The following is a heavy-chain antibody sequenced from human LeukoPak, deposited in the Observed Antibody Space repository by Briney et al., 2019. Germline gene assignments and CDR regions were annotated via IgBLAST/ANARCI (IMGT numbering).Heavy chain of an antibody. V-gene: IGHV3-33*01. D-gene: IGHD4/OR15-4a*01. J-gene: IGHJ4*02. CDR1: GFTFSSYG. CDR3: ARDLYGASDY. Sequence: GGSLRLTCAASGFTFSSYGMHWVRQAPGKGLEWVAVIWYDGSNKYYADSVKGRFTISRDNSKNTLYLQMNGLRAEDTAVYYCARDLYGASDYWGQGTLVTVSS. CDR2: IWYDGSNK.